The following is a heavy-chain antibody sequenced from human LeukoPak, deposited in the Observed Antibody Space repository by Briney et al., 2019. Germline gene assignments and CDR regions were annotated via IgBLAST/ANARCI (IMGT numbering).Heavy chain of an antibody. Sequence: SETLSLTCTVSGGSISGGSYYWSWIRQPAGKGLEWIGRIYTSGSTNYNPSLKSRVTISVDTSKNQFSLKLSSVTAADTAVYYCARGRRYCTNGACQYYFDYWGQGTLVTVSS. D-gene: IGHD2-8*01. V-gene: IGHV4-61*02. CDR2: IYTSGST. J-gene: IGHJ4*02. CDR3: ARGRRYCTNGACQYYFDY. CDR1: GGSISGGSYY.